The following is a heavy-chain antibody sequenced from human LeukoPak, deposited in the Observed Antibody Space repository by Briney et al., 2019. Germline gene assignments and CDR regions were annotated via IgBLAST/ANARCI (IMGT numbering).Heavy chain of an antibody. CDR1: GYTFTSYG. J-gene: IGHJ6*03. CDR3: ARGDTIVVVPAAIEDDYYYYYMDV. D-gene: IGHD2-2*02. CDR2: ISAYNGNT. V-gene: IGHV1-18*01. Sequence: GASVKVSCKASGYTFTSYGISWVRQAPGQGLEWMGWISAYNGNTNYAQKLQGRVTMTTDTSTSTAYMELRSLRSEDTAVYYCARGDTIVVVPAAIEDDYYYYYMDVWGKGTTVTVSS.